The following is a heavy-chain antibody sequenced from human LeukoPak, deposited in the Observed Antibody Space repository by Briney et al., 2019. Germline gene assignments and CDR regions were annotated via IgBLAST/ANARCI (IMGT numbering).Heavy chain of an antibody. V-gene: IGHV3-23*01. J-gene: IGHJ4*02. CDR2: ISGSGGST. CDR3: AKDRAYGGNSEVVD. CDR1: GFTFSSYA. D-gene: IGHD4-23*01. Sequence: GGSLRLACAASGFTFSSYAMSWVRQAPGKGLEWVPAISGSGGSTYYADSVKGRFTISRDNSKNTLYLQMNNLRAEDTAVYYCAKDRAYGGNSEVVDWGQGTLVTVSS.